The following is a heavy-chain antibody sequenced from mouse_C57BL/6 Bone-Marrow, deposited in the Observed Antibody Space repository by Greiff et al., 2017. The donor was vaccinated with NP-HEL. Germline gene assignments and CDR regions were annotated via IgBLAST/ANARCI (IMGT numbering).Heavy chain of an antibody. D-gene: IGHD2-3*01. J-gene: IGHJ4*01. V-gene: IGHV1-7*01. CDR3: ARFYDGYYCAMDY. CDR2: INPSSGYT. Sequence: QVQLQQPGAELAKPGASVKLSCKASGYTFTSYWMHWVKQRPGQGLEWIGYINPSSGYTKYNQKFKDKATLTADKSSSTAYMQLSSLTYEDSAVYYCARFYDGYYCAMDYWGQGTSVTVSS. CDR1: GYTFTSYW.